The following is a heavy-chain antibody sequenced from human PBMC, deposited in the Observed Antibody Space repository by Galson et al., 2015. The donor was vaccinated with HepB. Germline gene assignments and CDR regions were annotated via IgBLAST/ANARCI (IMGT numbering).Heavy chain of an antibody. CDR3: ARDVGQTYYDFWSGYYTPPRGYYYGMDV. CDR2: INPNSGGT. Sequence: SVKVSCKASGYTFTGYYMHWVRQAPGQGLEWMGWINPNSGGTNYAQKFQGWVTMTRDTSISTAYMELSRLRSDDTAVYYCARDVGQTYYDFWSGYYTPPRGYYYGMDVWGQGTTVTVSS. CDR1: GYTFTGYY. V-gene: IGHV1-2*04. J-gene: IGHJ6*02. D-gene: IGHD3-3*01.